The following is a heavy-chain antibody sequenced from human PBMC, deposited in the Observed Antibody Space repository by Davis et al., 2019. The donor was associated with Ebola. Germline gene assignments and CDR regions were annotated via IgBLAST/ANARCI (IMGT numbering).Heavy chain of an antibody. CDR1: GYTFTSYD. CDR3: ARGGITMMVVPRDYYYGLDA. V-gene: IGHV1-3*01. Sequence: AASVKVSCKASGYTFTSYDINWVRQATGQGLEWMGWINAGNGNTKYSQKFQGRVTITRDTSASTAYMELSRLRSDDTAVYYCARGGITMMVVPRDYYYGLDAWGQGTTVTVSS. J-gene: IGHJ6*02. CDR2: INAGNGNT. D-gene: IGHD3-22*01.